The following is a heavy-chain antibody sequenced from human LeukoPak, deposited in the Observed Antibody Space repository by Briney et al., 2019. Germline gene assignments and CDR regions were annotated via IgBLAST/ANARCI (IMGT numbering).Heavy chain of an antibody. V-gene: IGHV4-59*01. CDR2: IHYTRST. CDR3: ARYSSGWPLAY. Sequence: AETLSLTCAVSGASINDFYWTWMRQPPGRGLEWLGFIHYTRSTNYNPPLKSQVPISVDTSKNHFYLKLSSVTAADTAVYYCARYSSGWPLAYWGQGPLVTVSS. CDR1: GASINDFY. D-gene: IGHD6-19*01. J-gene: IGHJ4*02.